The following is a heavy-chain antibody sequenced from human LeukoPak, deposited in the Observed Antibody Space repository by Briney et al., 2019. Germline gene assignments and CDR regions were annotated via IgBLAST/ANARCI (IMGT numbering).Heavy chain of an antibody. CDR1: GGSISSSSYY. CDR2: IYYSGST. CDR3: ARYSSSWYGNWFDP. D-gene: IGHD6-13*01. V-gene: IGHV4-39*07. Sequence: PSETLSLTCTVSGGSISSSSYYWGWIRQPPGKGLEWIGSIYYSGSTYYNPSLKSRVTISVDTSKNQFSLKLSSVTAADTAVYYCARYSSSWYGNWFDPWGQGTLVTVSS. J-gene: IGHJ5*02.